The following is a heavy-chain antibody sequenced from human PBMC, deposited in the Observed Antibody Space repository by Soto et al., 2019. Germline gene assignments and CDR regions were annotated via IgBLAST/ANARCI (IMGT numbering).Heavy chain of an antibody. J-gene: IGHJ5*02. V-gene: IGHV1-24*01. Sequence: ASVKVSCKVSGYTLTELSMHWVRQGPGKGLEWMGGFDPEDGETIYAQKFQGRVTMTEDTSTDTAYMELSSLRSEDTAVYYCATAPKHYDFWSGYYRGWFDPWGQGTLVTVSS. CDR1: GYTLTELS. CDR3: ATAPKHYDFWSGYYRGWFDP. D-gene: IGHD3-3*01. CDR2: FDPEDGET.